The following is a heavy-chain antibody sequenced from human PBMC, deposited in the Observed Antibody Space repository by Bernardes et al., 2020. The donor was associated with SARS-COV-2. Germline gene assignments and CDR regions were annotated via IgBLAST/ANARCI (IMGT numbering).Heavy chain of an antibody. CDR2: ISGSGSRT. V-gene: IGHV3-23*01. Sequence: GGSLRLSCAASGFPFRSYAMGWVRQSPGKGLDWVSTISGSGSRTYYADSVKGRFTISIDNSKNTLILQMNSLGVDDTATYCCAIPGGDWGQGTLVTVSS. CDR3: AIPGGD. CDR1: GFPFRSYA. D-gene: IGHD3-16*01. J-gene: IGHJ4*02.